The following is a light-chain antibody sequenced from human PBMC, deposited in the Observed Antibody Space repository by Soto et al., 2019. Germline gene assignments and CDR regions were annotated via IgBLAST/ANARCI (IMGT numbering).Light chain of an antibody. CDR2: GAS. V-gene: IGKV3-15*01. CDR3: QQYHKWPLT. Sequence: EIVMTQSPATLSVSPGERATLSCRASQSISSNLAWYQQKPGQAPRLLIYGASTRATGIPGRFSGSGSGTEFTLTISSLQSEDFAVYSCQQYHKWPLTFGGGTKVEI. CDR1: QSISSN. J-gene: IGKJ4*01.